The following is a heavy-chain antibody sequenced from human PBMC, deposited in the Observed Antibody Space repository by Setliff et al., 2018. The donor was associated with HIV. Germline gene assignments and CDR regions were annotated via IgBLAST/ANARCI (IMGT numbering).Heavy chain of an antibody. CDR2: IYYNGNT. J-gene: IGHJ3*02. Sequence: SETLSLTCTVSGGSISSTTYWWGWIRQPPGKGLEWIGTIYYNGNTSYDPSLKSRVTISMDMSKNQFSLKLTSVAAADTAVYYCAKRPGYGYPFHIWGQGTMVTVSS. CDR1: GGSISSTTYW. CDR3: AKRPGYGYPFHI. V-gene: IGHV4-39*01. D-gene: IGHD5-18*01.